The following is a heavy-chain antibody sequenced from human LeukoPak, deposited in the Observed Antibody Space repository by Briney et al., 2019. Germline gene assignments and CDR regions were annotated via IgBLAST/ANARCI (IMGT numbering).Heavy chain of an antibody. CDR3: ARVVGHCSGGSCYPNWLDP. V-gene: IGHV4-59*01. CDR1: GGAIDSFY. D-gene: IGHD2-15*01. J-gene: IGHJ5*02. Sequence: PSETLSLTCTVSGGAIDSFYWGWIRQPPGKGLEWIGHIYYSGSTNYNPSLKSRVTRSIDTSKNQFSLKINSVTTTDTAVYYCARVVGHCSGGSCYPNWLDPWGQGTLVTVSS. CDR2: IYYSGST.